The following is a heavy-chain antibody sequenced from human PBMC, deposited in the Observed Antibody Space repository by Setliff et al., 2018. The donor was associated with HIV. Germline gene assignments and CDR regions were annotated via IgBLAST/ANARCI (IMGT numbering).Heavy chain of an antibody. V-gene: IGHV3-48*03. CDR3: ARPNYYDSSGSFDY. Sequence: PGGSLRLSCAASGFTFSNYEMNWVRQAPGKGLEWVPYISSSGTTIYYADSVKGRFTISRDNAKNSLYLQMNSLRAEDTAVYYCARPNYYDSSGSFDYWGQGTLVTVSS. CDR1: GFTFSNYE. J-gene: IGHJ4*02. CDR2: ISSSGTTI. D-gene: IGHD3-22*01.